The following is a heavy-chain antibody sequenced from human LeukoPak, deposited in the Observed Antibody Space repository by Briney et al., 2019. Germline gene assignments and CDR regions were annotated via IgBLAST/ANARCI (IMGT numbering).Heavy chain of an antibody. V-gene: IGHV3-23*01. CDR2: ISGSGGST. Sequence: GGSLRLSCAASGFTFSNYAMSWVRQAPGKGLEWVSGISGSGGSTYYADSVGRFSVSRDNSKNTLYLQVNSLRAADTAVYFCAKDVQSWPTYFDYWGQGTLVTVPS. D-gene: IGHD1-1*01. CDR1: GFTFSNYA. J-gene: IGHJ4*02. CDR3: AKDVQSWPTYFDY.